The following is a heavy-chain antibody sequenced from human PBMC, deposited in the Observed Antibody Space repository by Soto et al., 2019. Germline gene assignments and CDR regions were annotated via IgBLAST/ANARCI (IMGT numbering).Heavy chain of an antibody. Sequence: QVQLQESGPGLVKPSQTLSLTCTVSGGSISSGGYYWSWIRQHPGKGLEWIGYIYYSGNTYYNPSLKSRVTISVDASENQISLKLSSVTAADTAVYYRARTATVFGVGDAFNIWGQGTMVTVSS. D-gene: IGHD3-3*01. V-gene: IGHV4-31*03. CDR1: GGSISSGGYY. CDR3: ARTATVFGVGDAFNI. J-gene: IGHJ3*02. CDR2: IYYSGNT.